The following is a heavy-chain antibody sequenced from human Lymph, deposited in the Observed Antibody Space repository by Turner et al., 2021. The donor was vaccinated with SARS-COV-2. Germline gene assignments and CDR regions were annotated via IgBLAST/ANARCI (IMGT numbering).Heavy chain of an antibody. J-gene: IGHJ6*02. D-gene: IGHD3-10*01. CDR3: ARVVGGFGELGYYYYYGMDV. CDR1: GGTFSSYA. Sequence: QVQLVQSGAEVKKPGSSVKVSCKASGGTFSSYAISWVRQAPGQGLELMGGIFPFLRIATSAQKFQGSVTFSADKSTSTAYMELSSRRSEDTAVFYCARVVGGFGELGYYYYYGMDVWGQGTTVTVSS. CDR2: IFPFLRIA. V-gene: IGHV1-69*10.